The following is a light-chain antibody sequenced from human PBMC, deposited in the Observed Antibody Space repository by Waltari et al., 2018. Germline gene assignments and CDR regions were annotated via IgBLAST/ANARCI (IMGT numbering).Light chain of an antibody. CDR3: AIWDDRQNGVV. CDR2: RNN. Sequence: SVVTQPPSASRSPGQTVSLSCSGNTSHFGHYFVFSYPCPPGLPPKLLIYRNNQRPSGVPDRFSGSKSATSASLAISGLRSDDEADYYCAIWDDRQNGVVFGGGTKLTVL. CDR1: TSHFGHYF. V-gene: IGLV1-47*01. J-gene: IGLJ2*01.